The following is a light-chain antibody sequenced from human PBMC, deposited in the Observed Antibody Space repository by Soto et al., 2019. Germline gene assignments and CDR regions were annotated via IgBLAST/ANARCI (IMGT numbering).Light chain of an antibody. Sequence: EIVLTQSPATLSLSPVERATLSGRASQNVNSYLAWYQQKPGQVPRLLIYDTSNRATGIPARFSGSGSGTDFTLTISSLAPEDFAVYYCQHRSNWPPGFGQGTRLEIK. CDR3: QHRSNWPPG. J-gene: IGKJ5*01. CDR2: DTS. V-gene: IGKV3-11*01. CDR1: QNVNSY.